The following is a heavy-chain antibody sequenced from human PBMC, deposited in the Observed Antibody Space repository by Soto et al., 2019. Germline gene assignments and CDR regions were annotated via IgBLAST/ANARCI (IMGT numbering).Heavy chain of an antibody. CDR2: IGGTGSRE. Sequence: QVQLLESGGGVVQPGGSLRLSCVESGLTFSGLGMKFSSYGMEWVRQAPGKGLEWVALIGGTGSREEYADSVKGRFTISRDNSKNTVYLQMSSLRVEDTGVYYCARSRMPHSDYEPSRDWGPGTLVTVSS. CDR1: GLTFSGLGMKFSSYG. D-gene: IGHD5-12*01. V-gene: IGHV3-33*01. J-gene: IGHJ4*02. CDR3: ARSRMPHSDYEPSRD.